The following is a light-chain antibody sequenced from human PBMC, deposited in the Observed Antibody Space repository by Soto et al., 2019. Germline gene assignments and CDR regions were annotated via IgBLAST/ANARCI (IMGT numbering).Light chain of an antibody. Sequence: EIVLTQSPGTLSLSPGERPTLSCRASQSVTKNYLAWYQQKPGQAPRLLIDDASRRATGIPDRFSGSGSGTDFTLTISRLEPEDSAVYYCQQCATSPLTFGQGTKVEIK. CDR3: QQCATSPLT. J-gene: IGKJ1*01. CDR1: QSVTKNY. CDR2: DAS. V-gene: IGKV3-20*01.